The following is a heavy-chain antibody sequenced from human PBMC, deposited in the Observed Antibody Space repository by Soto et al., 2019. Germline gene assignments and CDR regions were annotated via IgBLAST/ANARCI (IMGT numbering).Heavy chain of an antibody. J-gene: IGHJ6*02. Sequence: QMQLVQSGPEVKKPGTSVKVSCKASGFTFTSSAVQWVRQARGQRLEWIGWIVVGSGNTNYAQKFQEGVTITRDMSTSTAYMELSSLRSEDTAVYYCAAGVVVVPAAMVYYYYGMDVWGQGTTVTVSS. D-gene: IGHD2-2*01. V-gene: IGHV1-58*01. CDR3: AAGVVVVPAAMVYYYYGMDV. CDR1: GFTFTSSA. CDR2: IVVGSGNT.